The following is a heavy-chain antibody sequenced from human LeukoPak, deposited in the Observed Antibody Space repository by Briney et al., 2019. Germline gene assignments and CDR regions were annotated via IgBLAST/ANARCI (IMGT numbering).Heavy chain of an antibody. CDR2: ISSSSSYI. J-gene: IGHJ3*02. D-gene: IGHD3-3*01. CDR3: ARVPAVDFWSGYYTDDAFDI. Sequence: GGSLRLSCAASGFTFSSYSMNWVRQAPGKGLEWVSSISSSSSYIYYADSVKGRFTISRDNAKNSLYLQMNSLGAEDTAVYYCARVPAVDFWSGYYTDDAFDIWGQGTMVTVSS. V-gene: IGHV3-21*01. CDR1: GFTFSSYS.